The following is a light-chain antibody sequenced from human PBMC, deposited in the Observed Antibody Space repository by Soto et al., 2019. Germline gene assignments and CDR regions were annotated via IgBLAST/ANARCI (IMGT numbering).Light chain of an antibody. Sequence: EIVMTQSPATLSVPPGERATLSCRASQSVSSNLAWYQQKPGQAPRLLIYGASNRATGIPARFSGSGSGTEFALTISSLQSEDFAVYYCQQYNYWPPITFGQGTRLEIK. CDR2: GAS. CDR1: QSVSSN. J-gene: IGKJ5*01. CDR3: QQYNYWPPIT. V-gene: IGKV3-15*01.